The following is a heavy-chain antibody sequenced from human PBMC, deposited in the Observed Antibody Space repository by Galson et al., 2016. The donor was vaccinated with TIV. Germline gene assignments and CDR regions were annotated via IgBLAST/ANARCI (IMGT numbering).Heavy chain of an antibody. D-gene: IGHD2-2*01. V-gene: IGHV3-33*02. J-gene: IGHJ6*02. CDR3: ARERLVVERAYYYFSGLDV. CDR2: MRDDESNV. Sequence: SLRLSCAASGFTFTNYGMHWVRQAPGRGLEWVAFMRDDESNVYYADSARGRFTISRDNSKSALFLQMDSLRAEDTAVYYCARERLVVERAYYYFSGLDVWGQGTTGTVSS. CDR1: GFTFTNYG.